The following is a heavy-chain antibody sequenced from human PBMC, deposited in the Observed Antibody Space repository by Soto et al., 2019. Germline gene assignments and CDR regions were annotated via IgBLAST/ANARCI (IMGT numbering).Heavy chain of an antibody. CDR2: ISWSSGSV. D-gene: IGHD5-18*01. Sequence: EVQLVESGGGLVQPGRSLRLSCAASGFTFDDYAMHWVRQAPGKGLEWVSGISWSSGSVRYADSVKGRFTISRDNAKNSLYLQMNSLRAEDTALYYCAKDPSPNTAVVLWYFDLWGRGTLVTVSS. V-gene: IGHV3-9*01. J-gene: IGHJ2*01. CDR3: AKDPSPNTAVVLWYFDL. CDR1: GFTFDDYA.